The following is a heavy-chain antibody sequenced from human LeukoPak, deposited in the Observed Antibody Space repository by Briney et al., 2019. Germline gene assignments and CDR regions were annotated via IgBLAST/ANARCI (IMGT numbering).Heavy chain of an antibody. CDR1: GYTFTSYA. D-gene: IGHD3-10*01. CDR2: INPNSGGT. J-gene: IGHJ4*02. Sequence: ASVKVSCKASGYTFTSYAMHWVRQAPGQRLEWMGWINPNSGGTNYAQKFQGRVTMTRDTSISTAYMELSRLRSDDTAVYYCARDRTMVRGVIIGYWGQGTLVTVSS. V-gene: IGHV1-2*02. CDR3: ARDRTMVRGVIIGY.